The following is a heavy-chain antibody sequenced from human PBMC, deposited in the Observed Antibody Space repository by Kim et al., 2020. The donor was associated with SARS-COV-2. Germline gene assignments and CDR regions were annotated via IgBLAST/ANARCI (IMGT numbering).Heavy chain of an antibody. V-gene: IGHV3-13*01. CDR3: ARADYGGNYYYYYGMDV. CDR1: GFTFSSYD. CDR2: IGTAGDT. J-gene: IGHJ6*02. D-gene: IGHD4-17*01. Sequence: GGSLRLSCAASGFTFSSYDMHWVRQATGKGLEWVSAIGTAGDTYYPGSVKGRFTISRENAKNSLYLQMNSLSAGDTAVYYCARADYGGNYYYYYGMDVWGQGTTVTVSS.